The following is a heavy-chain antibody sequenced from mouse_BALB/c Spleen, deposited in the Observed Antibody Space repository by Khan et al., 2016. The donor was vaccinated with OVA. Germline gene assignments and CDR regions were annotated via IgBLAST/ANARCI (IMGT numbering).Heavy chain of an antibody. J-gene: IGHJ3*01. D-gene: IGHD4-1*01. CDR3: ADHLTGSFAY. Sequence: EVELVESGGDLVKPGGSLKLSCAASGFTFSSYSMSWVRQTPDKRLEWVASISSGGDYTYYPDSVKGRFTISRDNAKNTLYLQMSDLKSEDTARYYCADHLTGSFAYGGQGNLVTVSA. CDR2: ISSGGDYT. CDR1: GFTFSSYS. V-gene: IGHV5-6*01.